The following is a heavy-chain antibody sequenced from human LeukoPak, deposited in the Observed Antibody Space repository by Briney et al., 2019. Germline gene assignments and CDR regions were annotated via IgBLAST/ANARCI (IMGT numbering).Heavy chain of an antibody. CDR2: IYYSGGT. V-gene: IGHV4-30-4*01. Sequence: NSSETLSLTCTVSGGSISSGDYYWSWIRQPPGKGLEWIGYIYYSGGTYYNPSLKSRITMSVDTSENQFSLKLSSVTAADTAVYYCARVDYYGSGSYYPFDYWGQGTLVTVSS. CDR1: GGSISSGDYY. J-gene: IGHJ4*02. D-gene: IGHD3-10*01. CDR3: ARVDYYGSGSYYPFDY.